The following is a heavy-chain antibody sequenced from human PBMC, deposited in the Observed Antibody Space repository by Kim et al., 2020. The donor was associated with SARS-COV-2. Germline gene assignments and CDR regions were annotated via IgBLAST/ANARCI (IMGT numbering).Heavy chain of an antibody. CDR2: INAGNGNT. J-gene: IGHJ4*02. CDR3: ARDRGSGGIDY. Sequence: ASVKVSCKASGYTFTSYAMHWVRQAPGQRLEWMGWINAGNGNTEYSQKFQGRVTITRDTSASTAYMELSSLRSEDTAVYYCARDRGSGGIDYWGQGTLVTVSS. CDR1: GYTFTSYA. D-gene: IGHD3-10*01. V-gene: IGHV1-3*01.